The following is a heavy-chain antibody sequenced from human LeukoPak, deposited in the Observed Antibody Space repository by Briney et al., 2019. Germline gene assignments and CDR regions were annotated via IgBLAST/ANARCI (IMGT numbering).Heavy chain of an antibody. J-gene: IGHJ4*02. Sequence: SGGSLRLSCAASGFIFSNYGMNWVRQAPGKGLEWVAAISASGSATSYADSVRGRFTISRDNAKNSLYLQMNSLRAEDTAVYYCARTGTTAMVNYFDYWGQGTLVTVSS. CDR1: GFIFSNYG. CDR3: ARTGTTAMVNYFDY. D-gene: IGHD5-18*01. CDR2: ISASGSAT. V-gene: IGHV3-21*01.